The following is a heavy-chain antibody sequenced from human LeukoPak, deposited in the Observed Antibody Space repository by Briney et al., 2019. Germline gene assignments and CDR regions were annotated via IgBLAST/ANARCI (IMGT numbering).Heavy chain of an antibody. V-gene: IGHV3-30-3*01. D-gene: IGHD2-2*01. Sequence: PGGSLRLSCAASGFTFSSYAMHWVRQAPGKGLEWVAVISYDGSNKYYADSVKGRFTISRDNSKNTLYLQMNSLRAEDTAVYYCARGISTAPPYYFDYWGQGTLVTVSS. CDR1: GFTFSSYA. CDR3: ARGISTAPPYYFDY. CDR2: ISYDGSNK. J-gene: IGHJ4*02.